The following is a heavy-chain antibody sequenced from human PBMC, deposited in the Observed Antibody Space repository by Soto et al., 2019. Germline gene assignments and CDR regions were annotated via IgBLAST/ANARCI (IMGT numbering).Heavy chain of an antibody. CDR2: ISGSGGRT. D-gene: IGHD3-10*01. CDR3: TKVRGYAFDI. CDR1: GFTFSSYA. J-gene: IGHJ3*02. V-gene: IGHV3-23*01. Sequence: PGGSLRLSCAASGFTFSSYAMTWVRQAPGKGLEWVSAISGSGGRTYYADSVKGRFTISRDNSKNTLYLQMNSLRAEDTAVYYCTKVRGYAFDIWGQGTMVTVSS.